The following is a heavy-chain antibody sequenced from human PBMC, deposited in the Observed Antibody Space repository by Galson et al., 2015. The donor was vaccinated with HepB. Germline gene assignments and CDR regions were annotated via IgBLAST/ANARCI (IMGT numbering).Heavy chain of an antibody. CDR1: GGSVSSSSYY. J-gene: IGHJ6*02. D-gene: IGHD6-6*01. Sequence: ETLSLTCTVSGGSVSSSSYYWSWIRQPPGKGLEWIGYIYYSGSTNYNPSLKSRVTISVDTSKNQFSLKLSSVTAADTAVYYCARVAAPIGYGMDVWGQGTTVTVSS. CDR2: IYYSGST. CDR3: ARVAAPIGYGMDV. V-gene: IGHV4-61*01.